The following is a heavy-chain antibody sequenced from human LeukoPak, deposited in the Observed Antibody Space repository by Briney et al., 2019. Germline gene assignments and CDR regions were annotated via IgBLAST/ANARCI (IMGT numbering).Heavy chain of an antibody. J-gene: IGHJ6*03. D-gene: IGHD6-19*01. CDR2: ISSSGSTI. Sequence: GGSLRLSCAASGFTFSDYYMSWIRQAPGKGLEWVSYISSSGSTIYYADSVKGRFTISRDNAKNSLYLQMNRLRAEDTAVYYCARAALGSGRPYYYMDVWGKGTTVTVSS. V-gene: IGHV3-11*04. CDR1: GFTFSDYY. CDR3: ARAALGSGRPYYYMDV.